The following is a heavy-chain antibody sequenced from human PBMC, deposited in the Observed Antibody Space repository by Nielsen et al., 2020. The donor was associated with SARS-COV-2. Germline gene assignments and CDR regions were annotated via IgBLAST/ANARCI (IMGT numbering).Heavy chain of an antibody. J-gene: IGHJ4*02. CDR2: ISGGGGST. D-gene: IGHD1-26*01. V-gene: IGHV3-23*01. CDR1: GFTFSTYD. CDR3: AKDRRGSYYGPFDY. Sequence: GESLKISCATSGFTFSTYDMSWVRQAPGKGLEWVSAISGGGGSTYYADSVKGRFTISRDNSKNTLYLQMNSLRAEDTAVYYCAKDRRGSYYGPFDYWGQGTLVTVSS.